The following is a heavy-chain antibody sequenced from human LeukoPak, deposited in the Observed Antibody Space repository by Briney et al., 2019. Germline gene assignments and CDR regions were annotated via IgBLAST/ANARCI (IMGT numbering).Heavy chain of an antibody. V-gene: IGHV1-8*02. D-gene: IGHD3-22*01. CDR3: ARVKTMIIVVSLFDY. Sequence: ASVKVSCKASGYTFTGYYMHWVRQAPGQGLEWMGWINPNSGNTGYAQKFQGRVTMTRNTSISTAYMELSSLRSEDTAVYYCARVKTMIIVVSLFDYWGQGTLVTVSS. CDR2: INPNSGNT. J-gene: IGHJ4*02. CDR1: GYTFTGYY.